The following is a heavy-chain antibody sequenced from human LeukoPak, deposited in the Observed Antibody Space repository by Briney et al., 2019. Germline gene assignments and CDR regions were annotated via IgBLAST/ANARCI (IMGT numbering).Heavy chain of an antibody. CDR3: AKDWVYYYGSSGYLSDDY. V-gene: IGHV3-30*02. D-gene: IGHD3-22*01. Sequence: GRSLRLSCAASGFTFSSYGMHWVRQAPGKGLEWVAFIRYDGSNKYYADSVKGRFTISRDNSKNTLYPQMNSLRAEDTAVYYCAKDWVYYYGSSGYLSDDYWGQGTLVTVSS. CDR1: GFTFSSYG. CDR2: IRYDGSNK. J-gene: IGHJ4*02.